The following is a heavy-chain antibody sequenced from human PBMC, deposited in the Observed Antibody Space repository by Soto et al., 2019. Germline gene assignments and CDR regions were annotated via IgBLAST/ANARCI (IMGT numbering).Heavy chain of an antibody. CDR3: ARYIPGVRYYGMDV. CDR2: IGDSGTHT. V-gene: IGHV3-23*01. D-gene: IGHD2-2*01. J-gene: IGHJ6*04. Sequence: GGSLRLSCAASGFTFSSYAMHWVRQAPGKGLEWVSLIGDSGTHTYYADSVKGRFTISRDNSGNTLFLEMYSLRAEDTAVYYCARYIPGVRYYGMDVWGEGTTVTVSS. CDR1: GFTFSSYA.